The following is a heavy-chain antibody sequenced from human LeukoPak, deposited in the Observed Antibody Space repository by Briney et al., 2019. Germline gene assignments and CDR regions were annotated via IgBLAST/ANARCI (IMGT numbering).Heavy chain of an antibody. D-gene: IGHD1-14*01. J-gene: IGHJ5*02. Sequence: ASVKVSCKASGYTVTAYYIHWVRQAPGQGLEWMGRINPNSGDTNYAQKFQGRVTMTRDTSINTAYMELSRLRSDDTAVYYCARVSSPLQYNWFDPWGQGTLVAVSS. V-gene: IGHV1-2*06. CDR2: INPNSGDT. CDR3: ARVSSPLQYNWFDP. CDR1: GYTVTAYY.